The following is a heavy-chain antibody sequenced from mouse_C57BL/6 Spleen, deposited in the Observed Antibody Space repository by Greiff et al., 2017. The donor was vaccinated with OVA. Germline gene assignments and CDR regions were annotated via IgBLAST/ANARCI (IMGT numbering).Heavy chain of an antibody. CDR2: ISGGGGNT. J-gene: IGHJ3*01. CDR3: VRQDSAPFSY. V-gene: IGHV5-9*01. Sequence: EVKVVESGGGLVKPGGSLKLSCAASGFTFSSYTMSWVRQTPEKRLEWVATISGGGGNTYYPDSVKGRFTISRDNAKNTLYLQMSSLRSQDTRLYFSVRQDSAPFSYWGQGTLVTVSA. CDR1: GFTFSSYT.